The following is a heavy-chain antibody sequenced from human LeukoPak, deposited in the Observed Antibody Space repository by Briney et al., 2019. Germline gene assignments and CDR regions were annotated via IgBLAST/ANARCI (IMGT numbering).Heavy chain of an antibody. V-gene: IGHV3-11*01. CDR3: ARDWRDYYESSGIDY. Sequence: GGSLRLSCAASGFTFSDYYLSWIRQAPGKGLEWVSYISSSGSTIYYADSVKGRFTISRDNAKNSLYLQMNSLRAEDTAVYYCARDWRDYYESSGIDYWGQGTLVTVSS. CDR2: ISSSGSTI. J-gene: IGHJ4*02. D-gene: IGHD3-22*01. CDR1: GFTFSDYY.